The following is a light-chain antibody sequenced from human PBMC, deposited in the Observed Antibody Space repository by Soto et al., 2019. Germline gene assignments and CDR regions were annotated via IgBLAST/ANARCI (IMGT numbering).Light chain of an antibody. CDR2: GNN. J-gene: IGLJ1*01. Sequence: QSVLTQPPSVSGAPGQRVTISCTGSSSNIGAGYDVHWYQQLPGTAPKLLIYGNNNRPSGVPGRFSGSKSGTSASLAITGLQAEDEADYYCLSYDSSLSGYVFGTGTKVTVL. V-gene: IGLV1-40*01. CDR3: LSYDSSLSGYV. CDR1: SSNIGAGYD.